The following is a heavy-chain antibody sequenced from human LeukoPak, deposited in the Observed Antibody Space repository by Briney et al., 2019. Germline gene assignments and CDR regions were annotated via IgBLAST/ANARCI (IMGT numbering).Heavy chain of an antibody. CDR3: ARDPWVVDCDFWSGYSNWFDP. V-gene: IGHV3-7*01. CDR1: GFIFSNYW. Sequence: TGGSLRLSCAASGFIFSNYWMNWVRQAAGKGLEWVANIKEDGSEKYYADSVKGRFTVSRDNAKHTMYLQLNSLRAEDTAVYYCARDPWVVDCDFWSGYSNWFDPWGQGTLVTVSS. CDR2: IKEDGSEK. D-gene: IGHD3-3*01. J-gene: IGHJ5*02.